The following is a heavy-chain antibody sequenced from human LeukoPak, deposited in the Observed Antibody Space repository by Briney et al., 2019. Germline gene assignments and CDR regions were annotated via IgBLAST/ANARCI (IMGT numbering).Heavy chain of an antibody. Sequence: GGSLRLSCSASGFTFSLFSMNWVRQAPGGGLEGLAFINTNGYTIYYAESVKGRFTVSRDNVDNSLYLQMDGLTVEDTAVYYCVRDFEVPSAAPDYYYYYYMDVWGRGTTVTVSS. CDR1: GFTFSLFS. V-gene: IGHV3-48*04. CDR3: VRDFEVPSAAPDYYYYYYMDV. J-gene: IGHJ6*03. CDR2: INTNGYTI. D-gene: IGHD3-9*01.